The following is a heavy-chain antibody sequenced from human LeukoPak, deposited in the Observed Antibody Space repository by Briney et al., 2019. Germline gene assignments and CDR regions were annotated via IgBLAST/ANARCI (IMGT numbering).Heavy chain of an antibody. Sequence: SETLSLTCTVSGGSISSSSYYWGWIRQPPGKGLEWIGSIYYSGSTCYNPSLKSRVTISVDTSKNQFSLKLSSVTAADTAVYYCARGGAGGSGSFSPQYNWFDPWGQGTLVTVSS. CDR2: IYYSGST. D-gene: IGHD3-10*01. CDR1: GGSISSSSYY. CDR3: ARGGAGGSGSFSPQYNWFDP. J-gene: IGHJ5*02. V-gene: IGHV4-39*01.